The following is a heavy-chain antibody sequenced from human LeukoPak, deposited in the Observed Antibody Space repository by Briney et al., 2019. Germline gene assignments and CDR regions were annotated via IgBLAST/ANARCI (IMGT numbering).Heavy chain of an antibody. CDR3: ARRGYDSSGYYYAS. Sequence: SETLSLTCTVSGGSISSSSYYWGWIRQPPGKGLEWIGSIYYSGSTYYNPSLKSRVTISVDTSKNQFSLKLSSVTAADTAAYYCARRGYDSSGYYYASWGQGTLVTVSS. CDR1: GGSISSSSYY. CDR2: IYYSGST. J-gene: IGHJ5*02. V-gene: IGHV4-39*01. D-gene: IGHD3-22*01.